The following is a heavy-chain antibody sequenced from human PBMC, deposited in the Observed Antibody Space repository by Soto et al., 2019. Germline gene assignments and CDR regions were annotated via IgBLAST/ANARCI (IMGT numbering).Heavy chain of an antibody. Sequence: ASVKVSCKASGYTFTSYYMHWVLQAPGQGLEWMGIINPSGGSTSYAQKFQGRVTMTRDTSTSTVYMELSSLRSEDTAVCYCASGAEGIAAAGTSLFDYWGQGTLVTVSS. CDR1: GYTFTSYY. D-gene: IGHD6-13*01. J-gene: IGHJ4*02. CDR2: INPSGGST. CDR3: ASGAEGIAAAGTSLFDY. V-gene: IGHV1-46*01.